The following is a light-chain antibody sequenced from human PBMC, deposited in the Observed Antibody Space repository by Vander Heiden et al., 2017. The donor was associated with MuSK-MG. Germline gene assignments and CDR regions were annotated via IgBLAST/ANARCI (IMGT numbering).Light chain of an antibody. V-gene: IGKV1-39*01. Sequence: IQTTQSASSLSASVGDRVTITCRASQGISSYLNWYQQTPGKAPKLLIYAASSLQSGVPSRLSGSGSGTDFTLTISSLQPEDFATYYCQQNYSTPRTFGQGTKLEIK. CDR1: QGISSY. J-gene: IGKJ2*01. CDR3: QQNYSTPRT. CDR2: AAS.